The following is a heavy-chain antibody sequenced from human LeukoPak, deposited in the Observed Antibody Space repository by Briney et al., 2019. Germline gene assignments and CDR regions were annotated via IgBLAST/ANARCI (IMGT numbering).Heavy chain of an antibody. V-gene: IGHV3-74*03. CDR3: AKDSRHASGTYEFDS. CDR1: GFTFSSYW. J-gene: IGHJ5*01. CDR2: INIDGSTT. Sequence: GGSLRLSCAASGFTFSSYWMHWVRQVPGKGLVWVSRINIDGSTTTYADSVRGRFTISRDNSENKLYLQMSSLRAEDTAIYYCAKDSRHASGTYEFDSWGQGSLVTVSS. D-gene: IGHD3-10*01.